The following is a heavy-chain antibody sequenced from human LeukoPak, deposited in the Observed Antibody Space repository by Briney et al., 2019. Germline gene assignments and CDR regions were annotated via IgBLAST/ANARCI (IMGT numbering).Heavy chain of an antibody. J-gene: IGHJ4*02. CDR2: INPSGGST. CDR3: ARDSAGATRGFDY. CDR1: GYTFTSYY. V-gene: IGHV1-46*01. D-gene: IGHD1-26*01. Sequence: ASLRVSCKASGYTFTSYYMHWVRQAPGQGLEWMGIINPSGGSTSYAQKFQGRVTMTRDMSTSTVYMELSSLRSEDTAVYYCARDSAGATRGFDYWGQGTLVTVSS.